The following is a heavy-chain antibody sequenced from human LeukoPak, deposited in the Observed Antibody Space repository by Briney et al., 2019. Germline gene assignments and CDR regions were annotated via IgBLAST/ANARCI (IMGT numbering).Heavy chain of an antibody. J-gene: IGHJ4*02. CDR1: GFTFSSYS. D-gene: IGHD6-13*01. CDR3: ARHIATIAAAAADY. Sequence: KPGGSLRLSCAASGFTFSSYSVNWVRQAPGKGLEWVSSISSSSSYIYYADSVKGRFTISRDNAKNSLYLQMNSLRAEDTAVYYCARHIATIAAAAADYWGQGTLVTVSS. V-gene: IGHV3-21*01. CDR2: ISSSSSYI.